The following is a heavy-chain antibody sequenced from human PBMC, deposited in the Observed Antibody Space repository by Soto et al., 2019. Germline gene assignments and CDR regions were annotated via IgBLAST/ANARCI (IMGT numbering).Heavy chain of an antibody. J-gene: IGHJ3*02. Sequence: SVKVSCKASGDTFSSYAISWVRQAPGQGLEWMGGIIPIFGTANYAQKFQGRVTITADESTSTAYMELSSLRSEDTAVYYCARAYCSGGSCYPSGAFDIWGKGTMVTVSS. CDR1: GDTFSSYA. CDR2: IIPIFGTA. V-gene: IGHV1-69*13. CDR3: ARAYCSGGSCYPSGAFDI. D-gene: IGHD2-15*01.